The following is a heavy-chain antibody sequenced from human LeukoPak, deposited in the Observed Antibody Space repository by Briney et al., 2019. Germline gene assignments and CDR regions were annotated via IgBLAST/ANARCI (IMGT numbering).Heavy chain of an antibody. D-gene: IGHD4-17*01. CDR3: ARIPYGDFPY. J-gene: IGHJ4*02. V-gene: IGHV3-21*01. Sequence: GGSLRLSCAASGFTFSSYSMNWVRQAPGKGLEWVSSIRSSSSYIYYADSVKGRFTISRDNANNSLYLQMNSLRAEDTAVYYCARIPYGDFPYWGQGTLVTVSS. CDR1: GFTFSSYS. CDR2: IRSSSSYI.